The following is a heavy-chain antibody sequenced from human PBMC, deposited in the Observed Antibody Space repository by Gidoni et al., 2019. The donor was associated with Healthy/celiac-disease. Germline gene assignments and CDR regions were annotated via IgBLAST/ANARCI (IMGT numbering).Heavy chain of an antibody. V-gene: IGHV3-23*01. J-gene: IGHJ4*02. CDR3: AKSPPIVVVITGLIYFDY. CDR1: GFTFSSYA. CDR2: ISGSGGST. D-gene: IGHD3-22*01. Sequence: EVQLLEPGGGLVQPGGSLRLSCAASGFTFSSYAMSWVRQAPGKGLEWVSAISGSGGSTYYADSVKGRFTISRDNSKNTLYLQMNSLRAEDTAVYYCAKSPPIVVVITGLIYFDYWGQGTLVTVSS.